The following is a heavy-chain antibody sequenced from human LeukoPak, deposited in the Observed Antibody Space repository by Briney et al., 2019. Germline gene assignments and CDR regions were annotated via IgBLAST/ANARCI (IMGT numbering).Heavy chain of an antibody. J-gene: IGHJ4*02. CDR1: GFTFSSYW. D-gene: IGHD3-3*01. CDR2: IKQDGSEK. V-gene: IGHV3-7*01. Sequence: GGSLRLSCAASGFTFSSYWMSWVRQAPGKGLEWVANIKQDGSEKYYVDSVKGRFTISRDNAKNSLYLQMNSLRAEDTAVYYCARGGGYYDFWSGYYIGYWGQGTLVTVSS. CDR3: ARGGGYYDFWSGYYIGY.